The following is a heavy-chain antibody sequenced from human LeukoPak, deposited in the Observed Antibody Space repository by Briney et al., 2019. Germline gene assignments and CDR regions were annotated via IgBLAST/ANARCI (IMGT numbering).Heavy chain of an antibody. D-gene: IGHD3-22*01. CDR3: AKDRSSSGYYHDFDD. CDR1: GFTFSTYG. Sequence: GGSLRLSCVASGFTFSTYGMHWVRQAPGKGLEWVAVLSFDGSNRHYGDSVKGRFTVSRDNSKNTLYLQMSSLGAEDTAVYYCAKDRSSSGYYHDFDDWGQGCLLTVSS. CDR2: LSFDGSNR. V-gene: IGHV3-30*18. J-gene: IGHJ4*02.